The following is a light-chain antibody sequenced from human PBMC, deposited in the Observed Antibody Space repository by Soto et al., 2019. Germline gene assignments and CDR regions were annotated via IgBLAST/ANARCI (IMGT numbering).Light chain of an antibody. V-gene: IGLV2-14*01. CDR1: SSDVGGYNY. Sequence: QSVLTQPASVSGSPGQSITISCTGTSSDVGGYNYVSWYQQHPGKAPKLMIYDVSNRRSGVSNRFSGSKSGNTASLTISGLQAEDEADYYCSSYTTSSTPYVFGTGTKVTVL. CDR2: DVS. J-gene: IGLJ1*01. CDR3: SSYTTSSTPYV.